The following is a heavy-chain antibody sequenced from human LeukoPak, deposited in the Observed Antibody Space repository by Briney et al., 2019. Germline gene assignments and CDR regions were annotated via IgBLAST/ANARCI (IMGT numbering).Heavy chain of an antibody. CDR2: ISSSSSTI. V-gene: IGHV3-48*04. CDR3: ARHCGSGWFKKAPSCTDY. CDR1: GFTFSSYS. D-gene: IGHD6-19*01. J-gene: IGHJ4*02. Sequence: GGSLRLSCAASGFTFSSYSMNWVRQAPGKGLEWVSYISSSSSTIYYADSVKGRFTISRDNAKNSLYLQMNSLRAEDTAVYYCARHCGSGWFKKAPSCTDYWGQGTLVTVSS.